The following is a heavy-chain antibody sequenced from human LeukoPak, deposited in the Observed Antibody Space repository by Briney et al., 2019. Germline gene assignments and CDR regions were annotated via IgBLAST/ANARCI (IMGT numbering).Heavy chain of an antibody. V-gene: IGHV3-53*01. D-gene: IGHD6-19*01. Sequence: GGSLRLSCAVSGFTVSSNYMSWVRQAPGKGLEWVSVLYASGSTNYADSVKGRFTISRDNSKNTLYLQMNSLRAEDTAVYYCAREDGPYSSGLLGYWGQGTLVTVSS. CDR1: GFTVSSNY. J-gene: IGHJ4*02. CDR3: AREDGPYSSGLLGY. CDR2: LYASGST.